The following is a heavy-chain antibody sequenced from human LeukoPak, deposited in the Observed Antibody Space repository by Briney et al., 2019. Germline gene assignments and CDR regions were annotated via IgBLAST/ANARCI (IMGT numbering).Heavy chain of an antibody. CDR1: GGSLSSYY. D-gene: IGHD2-15*01. J-gene: IGHJ4*02. V-gene: IGHV4-59*08. CDR2: IYYSGST. CDR3: VRHSRVVAFDY. Sequence: SETLSLTCTVSGGSLSSYYWSWIRQPPGKGLEWIGYIYYSGSTNYNPSLKSRVTISVDTSKNQFALKLSTVAAADTAVYYCVRHSRVVAFDYWGQGNLVTVSS.